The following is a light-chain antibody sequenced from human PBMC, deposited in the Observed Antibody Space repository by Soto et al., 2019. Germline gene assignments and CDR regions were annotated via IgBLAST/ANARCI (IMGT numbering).Light chain of an antibody. CDR2: EAS. CDR3: QQYGSSPRT. CDR1: QSVSRY. V-gene: IGKV3-20*01. Sequence: IVLTQSPATLSLSPGERATLSFRASQSVSRYLAWYQQKPGQAPRLLITEASSRDTGIPARFSGSGSGTDFTLTISRLQPEDFAVYYCQQYGSSPRTFGQGTKVDIK. J-gene: IGKJ1*01.